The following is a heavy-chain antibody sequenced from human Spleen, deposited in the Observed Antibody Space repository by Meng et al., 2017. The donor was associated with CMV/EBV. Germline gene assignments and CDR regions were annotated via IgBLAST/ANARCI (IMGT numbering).Heavy chain of an antibody. J-gene: IGHJ4*02. D-gene: IGHD3/OR15-3a*01. CDR3: ARGWTGCTSPMCYLSRLDY. Sequence: GSLRLSCGVSGGSFSGFSWNWIRQPPGKGLEWIGEIHPTISTNYNPSLKSRVTISLDTSKNHFSLKLNSVTVADMAVYYCARGWTGCTSPMCYLSRLDYWGQGALVTVSS. CDR2: IHPTIST. CDR1: GGSFSGFS. V-gene: IGHV4-34*01.